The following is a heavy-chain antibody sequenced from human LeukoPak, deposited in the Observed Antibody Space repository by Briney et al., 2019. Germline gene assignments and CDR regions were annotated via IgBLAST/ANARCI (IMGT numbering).Heavy chain of an antibody. Sequence: SETLSLTCAVYGGSFSGYYWSWIRQPPGKGLEWIGEIDHSGSTNYNPSLKSRVTISVDTSKNQFSLKLSSVTAADTAVYYCARAIRQWLGYYYYYYMDVWGKGTTVTVSS. J-gene: IGHJ6*03. D-gene: IGHD6-19*01. CDR3: ARAIRQWLGYYYYYYMDV. CDR2: IDHSGST. V-gene: IGHV4-34*01. CDR1: GGSFSGYY.